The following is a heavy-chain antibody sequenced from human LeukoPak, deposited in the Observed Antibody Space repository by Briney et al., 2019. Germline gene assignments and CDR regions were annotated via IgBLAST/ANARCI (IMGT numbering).Heavy chain of an antibody. Sequence: ASVKVSCKASGYTFTSYGISWVRQAPGQGLEWMGWISAYNGNTNYAQKLQGRVTMTTDTSTSTAYMELRSLRSDDTAVYYCARLQYYDSSGYYPYYFGYWGQGTLVTVSS. CDR3: ARLQYYDSSGYYPYYFGY. D-gene: IGHD3-22*01. CDR2: ISAYNGNT. V-gene: IGHV1-18*01. J-gene: IGHJ4*02. CDR1: GYTFTSYG.